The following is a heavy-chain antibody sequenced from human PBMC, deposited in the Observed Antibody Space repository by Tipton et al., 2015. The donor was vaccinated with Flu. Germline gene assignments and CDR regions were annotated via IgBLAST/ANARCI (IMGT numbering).Heavy chain of an antibody. J-gene: IGHJ6*02. CDR1: GGSINSYY. V-gene: IGHV4-4*07. Sequence: LRLSCTVSGGSINSYYWSWIRQPAGKGLEWIGRIYSSGSTNYTLSLKSRVSMSIDTSKNQFSLKLTSVTAADTALYFCARDGFESSSSDWVYYYGLDVWGQGTTVTVSS. CDR2: IYSSGST. CDR3: ARDGFESSSSDWVYYYGLDV. D-gene: IGHD6-6*01.